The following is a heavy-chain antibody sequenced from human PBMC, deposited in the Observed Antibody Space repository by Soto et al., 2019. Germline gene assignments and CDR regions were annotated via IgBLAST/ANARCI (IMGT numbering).Heavy chain of an antibody. D-gene: IGHD6-13*01. V-gene: IGHV1-18*04. CDR2: ISAYNGNT. CDR3: ARDWYSSSWYQVLDYYYGMDV. J-gene: IGHJ6*02. Sequence: GASVNVSCKASGYTFTSYGISWVRQAPGQGLEWMGWISAYNGNTNYAQKLQGRVTMTTDTSTSTAYMELRSLRSDDTAVYYCARDWYSSSWYQVLDYYYGMDVWGQGTTVTVSS. CDR1: GYTFTSYG.